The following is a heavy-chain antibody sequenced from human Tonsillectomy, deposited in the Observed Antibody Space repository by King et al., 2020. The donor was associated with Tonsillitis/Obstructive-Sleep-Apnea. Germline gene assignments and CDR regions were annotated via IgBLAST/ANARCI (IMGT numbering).Heavy chain of an antibody. CDR1: GGSISSYY. D-gene: IGHD3-9*01. CDR3: ARLDDILTGPKYMDV. Sequence: QLQESGPGLVKPSETLSLTCTVSGGSISSYYWSWIRQPPGKGLEWIGYIYYSVSTNYNPSLKSRVTISVDTSKNQFSLKLSSVTAADTAVYYCARLDDILTGPKYMDVWGKGTTVTVSS. CDR2: IYYSVST. V-gene: IGHV4-59*08. J-gene: IGHJ6*03.